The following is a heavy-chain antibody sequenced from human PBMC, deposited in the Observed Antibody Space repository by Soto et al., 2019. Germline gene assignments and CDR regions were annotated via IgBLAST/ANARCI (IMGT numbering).Heavy chain of an antibody. CDR1: GGSISSYY. V-gene: IGHV4-59*01. J-gene: IGHJ6*03. Sequence: SETLSLTCTVSGGSISSYYWSWIRQPPGKGLERIGYIYYSGSTNYNPSLKSRVTISVDTSKNQFSLKLSSVTAADTAVYYCARGNDFWSGYYWGGYYYYMDVWGKGTTVTVSS. CDR2: IYYSGST. CDR3: ARGNDFWSGYYWGGYYYYMDV. D-gene: IGHD3-3*01.